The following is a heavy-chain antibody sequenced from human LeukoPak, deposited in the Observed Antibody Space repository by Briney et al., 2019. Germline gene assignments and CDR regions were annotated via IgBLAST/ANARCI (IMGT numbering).Heavy chain of an antibody. Sequence: PGGSLRLSCAASGFTFSSYSMNWVRQAPGKGLEWVSYISSSGNTIDYADSVKSRFTISRDNAKNSLYLQMVSLRAEDTAVYYCARLRGFSYGYGDYWGQGTLVTVSS. J-gene: IGHJ4*02. D-gene: IGHD5-18*01. CDR2: ISSSGNTI. V-gene: IGHV3-48*04. CDR3: ARLRGFSYGYGDY. CDR1: GFTFSSYS.